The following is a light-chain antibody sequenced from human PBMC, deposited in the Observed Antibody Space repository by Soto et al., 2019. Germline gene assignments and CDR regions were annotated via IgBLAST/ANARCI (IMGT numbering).Light chain of an antibody. CDR2: EVS. CDR3: SSCAGRNTLV. J-gene: IGLJ2*01. Sequence: QSALTQPPSASGSPGQSVTISCTGTSSDVGACNYVSWFQQHPGKAPKLMIYEVSKRPSGVPDRFSGSKPGSTASLTVYGLQAEDEADYYCSSCAGRNTLVFGGGTKVTV. V-gene: IGLV2-8*01. CDR1: SSDVGACNY.